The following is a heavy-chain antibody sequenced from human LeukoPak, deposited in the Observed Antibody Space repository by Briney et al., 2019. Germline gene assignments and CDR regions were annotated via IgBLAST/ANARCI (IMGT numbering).Heavy chain of an antibody. Sequence: GGSLRLSCAASGFTYSTYWMSWVRQAPGKGLEWVANIKEDGREKYYVDSVKGRFTISRDNAQSLLYLQMNSLRAEDTAVYYCARDFLYGDTRGYWGQGTLVTVSS. V-gene: IGHV3-7*01. CDR1: GFTYSTYW. CDR2: IKEDGREK. D-gene: IGHD2/OR15-2a*01. J-gene: IGHJ4*02. CDR3: ARDFLYGDTRGY.